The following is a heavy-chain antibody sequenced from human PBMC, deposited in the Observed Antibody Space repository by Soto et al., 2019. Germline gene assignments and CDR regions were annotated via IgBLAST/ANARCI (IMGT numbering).Heavy chain of an antibody. CDR3: ARGDCVGGTCYSLAGSFYYYMDV. CDR2: INSDGSVS. Sequence: EVQLVESGGGLVQPGGSLRLSCAASGFTFSNYWMYWVRQAPGGGLVWVSRINSDGSVSSYADSVRGRLTISRDNVKNTLYLQMDSLRAEDTAVYYCARGDCVGGTCYSLAGSFYYYMDVWGKGTTVTVFS. CDR1: GFTFSNYW. V-gene: IGHV3-74*01. D-gene: IGHD2-15*01. J-gene: IGHJ6*03.